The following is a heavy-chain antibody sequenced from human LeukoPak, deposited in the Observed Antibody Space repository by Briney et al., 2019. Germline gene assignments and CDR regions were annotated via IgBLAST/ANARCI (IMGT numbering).Heavy chain of an antibody. CDR1: GFTFSSYW. CDR2: INSDGSST. CDR3: ARVSGSYPEYYFDY. V-gene: IGHV3-74*01. Sequence: GGSLRLSCAASGFTFSSYWMHWVRQAPGKGLVWVSRINSDGSSTSYADSVKGRFTISRDNSKNTLYLQMDTLRAEDMAVYYCARVSGSYPEYYFDYWGQGTLVTVSS. D-gene: IGHD1-26*01. J-gene: IGHJ4*02.